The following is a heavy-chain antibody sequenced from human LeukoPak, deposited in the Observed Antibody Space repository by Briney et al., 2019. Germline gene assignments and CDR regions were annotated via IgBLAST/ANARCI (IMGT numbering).Heavy chain of an antibody. Sequence: GTSLRLSCAASGFTFSSYAMHWVRQAPGKGLEWVALIWFDGTSKFYADSVKGRFTVSRDNSKNTLYLQMNSLRAEDTAVYYCARDHGPSGSEYFQHWGQGTLVTASS. V-gene: IGHV3-33*01. J-gene: IGHJ1*01. CDR3: ARDHGPSGSEYFQH. CDR2: IWFDGTSK. CDR1: GFTFSSYA. D-gene: IGHD3-10*01.